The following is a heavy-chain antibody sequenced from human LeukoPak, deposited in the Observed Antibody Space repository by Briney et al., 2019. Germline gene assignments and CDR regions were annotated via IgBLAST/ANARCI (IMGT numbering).Heavy chain of an antibody. CDR2: IYHSGST. CDR3: GATKDSSGYYKGGAFDI. J-gene: IGHJ3*02. CDR1: GGSISSGGYS. Sequence: PSETLSLTCAVSGGSISSGGYSWSWIRQPPGKGLEWIGYIYHSGSTYYNPSLKSRVTISVDRSKNQFSLKLSSVIAADTAVYYCGATKDSSGYYKGGAFDIWGQGTMVTVSS. V-gene: IGHV4-30-2*01. D-gene: IGHD3-22*01.